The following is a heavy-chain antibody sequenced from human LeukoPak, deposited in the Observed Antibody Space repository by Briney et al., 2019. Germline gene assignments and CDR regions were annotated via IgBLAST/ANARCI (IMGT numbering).Heavy chain of an antibody. D-gene: IGHD6-19*01. Sequence: GGSLRLSCAASGFTFSSYGMHWVRQAPGKGLEWVAVISYDGSNKYYADSVKGRFTISRDNSKNTLYLQMNSLRAEDTAVYCCAKANTGYSSGWTQYYFDYWGQGTLVTVSS. CDR1: GFTFSSYG. CDR2: ISYDGSNK. J-gene: IGHJ4*02. CDR3: AKANTGYSSGWTQYYFDY. V-gene: IGHV3-30*18.